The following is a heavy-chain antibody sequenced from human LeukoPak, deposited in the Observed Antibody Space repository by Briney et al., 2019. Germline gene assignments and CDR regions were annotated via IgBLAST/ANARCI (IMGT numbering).Heavy chain of an antibody. Sequence: GGSLRLSCAASGFTFSSYAMSWVRQAPGKGLEWVSALTGSGGDTFYADSVKGRFTISRDNSHNALYLQMSSLRADDTAIYYCARKGGTSDYYYYMDVWGKGTTVTVSS. V-gene: IGHV3-23*01. D-gene: IGHD1-1*01. CDR3: ARKGGTSDYYYYMDV. J-gene: IGHJ6*03. CDR1: GFTFSSYA. CDR2: LTGSGGDT.